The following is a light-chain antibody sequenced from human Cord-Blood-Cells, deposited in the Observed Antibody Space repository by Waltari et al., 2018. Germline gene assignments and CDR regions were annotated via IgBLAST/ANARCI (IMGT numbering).Light chain of an antibody. CDR2: AAS. Sequence: DIQMTQSPSSLSASVGDRVTITCRVSQGISNYLAWYQQKPGKVPKLLIYAASTLQSGVPSRFSVSVSGTDFTLTISSLQPEDVATYYCQKYNSAPLTFGGGTKVEIK. CDR3: QKYNSAPLT. CDR1: QGISNY. V-gene: IGKV1-27*01. J-gene: IGKJ4*01.